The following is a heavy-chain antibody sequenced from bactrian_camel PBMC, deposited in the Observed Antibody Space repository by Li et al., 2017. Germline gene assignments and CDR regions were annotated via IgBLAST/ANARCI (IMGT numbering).Heavy chain of an antibody. J-gene: IGHJ6*01. Sequence: QVQLVESGGGAVQAGGSLRLSCAASGYTYNRNCMGWFRQAPGKEREGVAAIDRSSGSTSYADSVKGRFTIPQENGYNAVYLQLNNLKPEDTAMYYCAAAYRPFRRCAVTADFGYWGQGTQVTVS. V-gene: IGHV3-3*01. D-gene: IGHD2*01. CDR3: AAAYRPFRRCAVTADFGY. CDR2: IDRSSGST. CDR1: GYTYNRNC.